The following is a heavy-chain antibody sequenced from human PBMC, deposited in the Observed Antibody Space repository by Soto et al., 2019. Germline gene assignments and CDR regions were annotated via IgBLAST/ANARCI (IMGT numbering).Heavy chain of an antibody. D-gene: IGHD6-13*01. CDR3: AGDTYSSSWSSQYFDY. CDR2: IIPIFGTA. Sequence: QVQLVQSGAEVKKPGSSVKVSCKASGGTFSSYAISWVRQAPGQGLEWMGGIIPIFGTANYAQKFQGRVTITADESTSTAYMELSSLRSEDTVVYYCAGDTYSSSWSSQYFDYWGQGTLVTVSS. J-gene: IGHJ4*02. CDR1: GGTFSSYA. V-gene: IGHV1-69*01.